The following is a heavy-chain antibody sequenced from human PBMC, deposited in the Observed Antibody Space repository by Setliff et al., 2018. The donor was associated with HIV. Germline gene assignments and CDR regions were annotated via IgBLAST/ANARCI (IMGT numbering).Heavy chain of an antibody. CDR3: ARVISSWSAYYIDY. V-gene: IGHV4-59*01. CDR1: GGSISSYY. CDR2: IYYSGST. J-gene: IGHJ4*02. Sequence: SETLSLTCTVSGGSISSYYWSWIRQPPGKGLEWIGYIYYSGSTNYNPSLKSRVTVSVDTSKNQFSLKLSSVTAADTAVYYCARVISSWSAYYIDYWGQGTLVTVSS. D-gene: IGHD3-3*01.